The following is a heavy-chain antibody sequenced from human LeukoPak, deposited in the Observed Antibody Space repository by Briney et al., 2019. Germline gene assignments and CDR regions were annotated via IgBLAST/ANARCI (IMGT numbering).Heavy chain of an antibody. D-gene: IGHD3-10*01. CDR3: AKGGILWFGEPQSHFDY. Sequence: PGGSLRLSCAASGFTFSSYSMNWVRQAPGKGLEWVSSISSSSSYIYYADSVKGRFTISRDNAKNSLYLQMNSLRAEDTAVYYCAKGGILWFGEPQSHFDYWGQGTLVTVSS. J-gene: IGHJ4*02. V-gene: IGHV3-21*04. CDR2: ISSSSSYI. CDR1: GFTFSSYS.